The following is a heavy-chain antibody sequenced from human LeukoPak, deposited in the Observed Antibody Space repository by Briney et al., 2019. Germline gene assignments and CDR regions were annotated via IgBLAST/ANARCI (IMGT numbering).Heavy chain of an antibody. CDR1: GFTFSSYA. V-gene: IGHV3-23*01. J-gene: IGHJ4*02. CDR3: ANRGKYCSSTSCLGSAQVDY. Sequence: GGSRRLSCAASGFTFSSYAMTWVRQAPGKGLEWVSTISGSGGSTYYADAVKGRFTISRDNSKNTLYLQMNSLRAEDTAVYYCANRGKYCSSTSCLGSAQVDYWGQGTLVTVSS. D-gene: IGHD2-2*01. CDR2: ISGSGGST.